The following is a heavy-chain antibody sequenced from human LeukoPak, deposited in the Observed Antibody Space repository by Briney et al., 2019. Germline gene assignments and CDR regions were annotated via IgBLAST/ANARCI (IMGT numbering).Heavy chain of an antibody. J-gene: IGHJ4*02. CDR2: IRYDGSNK. CDR3: ANSAPYGSGSPRG. V-gene: IGHV3-30*02. Sequence: PGGSLRLSCAASGFTFGSYGMHWVRQAPGKGLEWVAFIRYDGSNKYYADSVKGRFTISRDNSKNTLYLQMNSLRAEDTAVYYCANSAPYGSGSPRGWGQGTLVTVSS. D-gene: IGHD3-10*01. CDR1: GFTFGSYG.